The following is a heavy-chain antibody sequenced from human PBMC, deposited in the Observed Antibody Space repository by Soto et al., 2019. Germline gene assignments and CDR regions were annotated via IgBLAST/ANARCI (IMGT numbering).Heavy chain of an antibody. V-gene: IGHV1-46*01. D-gene: IGHD6-25*01. CDR3: VMQRGGVVY. Sequence: ASVKVSCKASGYTFTNSYIHWVRQAPGQGLEWMALLNPNGGSTNYAQNFQGRVTVTRDTSTSTVYMDLSRLRSDDTAVYYCVMQRGGVVYWGQGTLVTVSS. CDR1: GYTFTNSY. J-gene: IGHJ4*02. CDR2: LNPNGGST.